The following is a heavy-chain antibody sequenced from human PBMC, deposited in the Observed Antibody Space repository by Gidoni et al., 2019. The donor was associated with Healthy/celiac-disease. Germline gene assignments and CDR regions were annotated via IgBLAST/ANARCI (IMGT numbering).Heavy chain of an antibody. J-gene: IGHJ5*02. Sequence: QVQLQESGPGLVKPSETLSLTCTVSGGSISSYYWSWIRQPPGKGLEWIGYIYYSGSTNYNPSLKSRVTISVDTSKNQFSLKLSSVTAADTAVYYCARDQLDEDGYNYYSKWFDPWGQGTLVTVSS. D-gene: IGHD5-12*01. CDR1: GGSISSYY. CDR3: ARDQLDEDGYNYYSKWFDP. V-gene: IGHV4-59*01. CDR2: IYYSGST.